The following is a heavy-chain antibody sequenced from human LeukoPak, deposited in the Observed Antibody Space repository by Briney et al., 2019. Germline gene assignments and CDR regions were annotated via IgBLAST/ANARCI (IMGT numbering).Heavy chain of an antibody. D-gene: IGHD2-2*01. CDR1: GFTFSTYT. V-gene: IGHV3-21*01. J-gene: IGHJ4*02. CDR3: ATNLFCASASCL. CDR2: ISPDNNYI. Sequence: GGSLRLSCAASGFTFSTYTMNWVRQAPGTGLERLSSISPDNNYIFYADSVRGRFTISRDNAKASLYLQMNSLGVEDTATYYCATNLFCASASCLWGPGTLVTVSS.